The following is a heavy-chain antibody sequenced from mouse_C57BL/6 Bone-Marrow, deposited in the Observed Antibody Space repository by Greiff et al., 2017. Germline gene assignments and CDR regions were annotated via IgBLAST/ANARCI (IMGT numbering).Heavy chain of an antibody. V-gene: IGHV5-17*01. CDR1: GFTFSAYG. J-gene: IGHJ4*01. CDR2: ISSGSITI. CDR3: ADESAMDY. Sequence: EVQLVESGGGLVKPGGSLKLSCAASGFTFSAYGMHWVRQAPEKGLEWVAYISSGSITIYYADTVQGRFTISRDNAKNTLFLQMTSLRSEDTAMYYCADESAMDYWGQGTSVTVSS.